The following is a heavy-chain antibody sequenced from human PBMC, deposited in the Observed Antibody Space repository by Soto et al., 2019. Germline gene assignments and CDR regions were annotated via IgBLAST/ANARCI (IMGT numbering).Heavy chain of an antibody. V-gene: IGHV3-13*04. CDR2: IGTTGDT. CDR1: GFTFSSYD. J-gene: IGHJ4*02. CDR3: ARAIGPTLFDY. D-gene: IGHD3-22*01. Sequence: GGSLRLSCSASGFTFSSYDMHWVRQGTGKGLEWVSAIGTTGDTYYAGSVKGRFTISRENAKNSLYLQMNSLRAGDTAIYFCARAIGPTLFDYWGQGTLVTISS.